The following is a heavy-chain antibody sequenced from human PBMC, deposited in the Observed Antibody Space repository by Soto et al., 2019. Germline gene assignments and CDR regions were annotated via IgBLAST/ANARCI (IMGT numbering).Heavy chain of an antibody. V-gene: IGHV5-51*01. CDR1: GYTFTNYW. Sequence: PGESLKICCKGSGYTFTNYWIGWVRQMPGKGLEWMGIIYPGDSDTKYNPSFQGQVTISADKSITTTYLQWSSLKASDTAIYYCAASIFYYGMDVWGQGTTVTVPS. J-gene: IGHJ6*02. CDR2: IYPGDSDT. CDR3: AASIFYYGMDV.